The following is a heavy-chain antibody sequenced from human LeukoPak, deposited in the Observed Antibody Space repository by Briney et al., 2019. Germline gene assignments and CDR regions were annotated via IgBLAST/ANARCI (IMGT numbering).Heavy chain of an antibody. CDR2: MNPNSGNT. V-gene: IGHV1-8*02. J-gene: IGHJ4*02. D-gene: IGHD3-22*01. CDR1: GYTFTSYD. Sequence: ASVKVSCKASGYTFTSYDINWVRQATGQGLEWVGWMNPNSGNTGYAQKFQGRVTMTEDTSTDTAYMELSSLRSEDTAVYYCATLLSSGYLPRFDYWGQGTLVTVSS. CDR3: ATLLSSGYLPRFDY.